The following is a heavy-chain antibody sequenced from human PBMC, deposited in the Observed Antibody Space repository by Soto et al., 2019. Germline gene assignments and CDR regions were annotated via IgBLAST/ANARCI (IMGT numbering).Heavy chain of an antibody. Sequence: GGSLRLSCAASGCTFNSYEMNWVRQAPGKGLEWISYIDSSGSTIYYADSVKGRFTISRDNAKNSLYLQMNSLRAEDTAVYYCARKPYYFDYWGQGTLVTVSS. CDR3: ARKPYYFDY. CDR1: GCTFNSYE. CDR2: IDSSGSTI. V-gene: IGHV3-48*03. J-gene: IGHJ4*02.